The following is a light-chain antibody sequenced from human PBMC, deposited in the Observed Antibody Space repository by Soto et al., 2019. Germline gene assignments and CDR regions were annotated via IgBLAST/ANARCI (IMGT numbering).Light chain of an antibody. Sequence: DIVMTQSPLSLPVTPGEPASISCRSSQSLLHSNGYNYLDWYLQKPGQSPQLLIYLGSNRASGVPDRFSGSESGTDFTLKISRVEAEDVGVYYCMQALQPPLTFGQGTKVEIK. CDR2: LGS. V-gene: IGKV2-28*01. J-gene: IGKJ1*01. CDR1: QSLLHSNGYNY. CDR3: MQALQPPLT.